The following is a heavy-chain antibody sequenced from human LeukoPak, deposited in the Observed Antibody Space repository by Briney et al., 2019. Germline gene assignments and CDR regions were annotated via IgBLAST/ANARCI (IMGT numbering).Heavy chain of an antibody. D-gene: IGHD3-22*01. J-gene: IGHJ4*02. CDR3: ARDHLAYYDSSGYCPFDY. Sequence: GGSLRLSCAASGFTFSTYAMSWVRQAPGKGLEWVSGINDSGGRTYYADSVKGRFTISRDNSKNTLYLQMNSLRAEDTAVYYCARDHLAYYDSSGYCPFDYWGQGTLVTVSS. V-gene: IGHV3-23*01. CDR1: GFTFSTYA. CDR2: INDSGGRT.